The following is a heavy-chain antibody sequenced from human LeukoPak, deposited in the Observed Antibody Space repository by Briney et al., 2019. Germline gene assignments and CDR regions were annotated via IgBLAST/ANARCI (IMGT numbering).Heavy chain of an antibody. CDR1: GFTFSSYS. D-gene: IGHD5-18*01. J-gene: IGHJ4*02. CDR2: ISSSSSYI. CDR3: ARASHVDTARVGY. V-gene: IGHV3-21*01. Sequence: PGGSLSLSCAASGFTFSSYSMNWVRQAPGKGLEWVSSISSSSSYIYYADSVKGRFTISRDNAKNSLYLQMNSLRAEDTAVYYCARASHVDTARVGYWGQGTLVTVSS.